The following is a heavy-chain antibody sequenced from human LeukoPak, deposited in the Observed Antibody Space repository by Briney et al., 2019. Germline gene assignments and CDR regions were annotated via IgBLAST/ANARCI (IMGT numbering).Heavy chain of an antibody. Sequence: ASVKVSCKASGYTFTSYGISWVRQAPGQGLEWMGWISAYNGNINYAQKLQGRVTMTTDTSTSTAYMELRSLRSDDTAVHYCARGPITMVRGAESPFDYWGQGTLVTVSS. D-gene: IGHD3-10*01. V-gene: IGHV1-18*01. CDR1: GYTFTSYG. J-gene: IGHJ4*02. CDR2: ISAYNGNI. CDR3: ARGPITMVRGAESPFDY.